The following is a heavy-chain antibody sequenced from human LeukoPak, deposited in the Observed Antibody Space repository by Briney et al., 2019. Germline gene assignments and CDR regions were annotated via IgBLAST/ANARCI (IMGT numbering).Heavy chain of an antibody. J-gene: IGHJ4*02. CDR1: GFTFDDYA. D-gene: IGHD2-2*01. V-gene: IGHV3-9*01. Sequence: PGGSLRLSCAASGFTFDDYAMHWVRQAPGEGLEWVSGISWNSGSIGYADSVKGRFTISRDNAKNSLYLQMNSLRAEDTALYYCAKDLRRYCSSTSCYEFDYWGQGTLVTVSS. CDR3: AKDLRRYCSSTSCYEFDY. CDR2: ISWNSGSI.